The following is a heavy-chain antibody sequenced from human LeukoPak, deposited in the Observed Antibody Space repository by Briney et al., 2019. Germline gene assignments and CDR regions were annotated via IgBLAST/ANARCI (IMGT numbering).Heavy chain of an antibody. D-gene: IGHD2-15*01. Sequence: GESLKISFKGSGSTFTSHWIAWVRQIPGKGREWMGIIRPANSDTRYSPSFEGQVTISADKSISTAYLQWSSLEASDTAMYYCARRYCSGTTCYNFDLWGQGTLVTVSS. CDR2: IRPANSDT. V-gene: IGHV5-51*01. CDR3: ARRYCSGTTCYNFDL. CDR1: GSTFTSHW. J-gene: IGHJ4*02.